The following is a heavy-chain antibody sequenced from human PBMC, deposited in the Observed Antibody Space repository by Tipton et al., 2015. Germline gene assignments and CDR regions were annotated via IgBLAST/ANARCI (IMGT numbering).Heavy chain of an antibody. Sequence: LRLSCTVSGGSVSSGSYYWSWIRQPPGKGLEWIGYISYSETSHYNPSPKSRVTISIDTSKNQFSLKLTSVTAADTAVYYCARDLEHGMDVWGQGTTVTVSS. J-gene: IGHJ6*02. CDR3: ARDLEHGMDV. V-gene: IGHV4-61*01. CDR2: ISYSETS. CDR1: GGSVSSGSYY. D-gene: IGHD5-24*01.